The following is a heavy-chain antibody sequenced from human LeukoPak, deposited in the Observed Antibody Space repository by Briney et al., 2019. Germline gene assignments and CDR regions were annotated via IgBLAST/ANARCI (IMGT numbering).Heavy chain of an antibody. CDR3: ATNGGSYWSPFDY. V-gene: IGHV1-58*02. CDR2: IVVGSGNT. D-gene: IGHD1-26*01. Sequence: SVKVSCKASGFTFTSSAMQWVRQARGQRLEWIGWIVVGSGNTNYAQKFQERVTITRDMSTSTAYMELSSLRSEDTAVYYCATNGGSYWSPFDYWGQGTLVTVSS. J-gene: IGHJ4*02. CDR1: GFTFTSSA.